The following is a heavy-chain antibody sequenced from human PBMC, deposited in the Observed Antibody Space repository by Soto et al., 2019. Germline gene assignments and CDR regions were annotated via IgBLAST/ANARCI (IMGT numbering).Heavy chain of an antibody. D-gene: IGHD3-22*01. V-gene: IGHV1-3*01. CDR3: ARVYYYDSSGYPSYYYYGMDV. J-gene: IGHJ6*02. CDR1: GYTFTSYA. Sequence: ASVKVSCKASGYTFTSYAMHWARQAPGQRLEWMGWINAGNGNTKYSQKFQGRVTITRDTSASTAYMELSSLRSEDTAVYYCARVYYYDSSGYPSYYYYGMDVWGQGTTVTVSS. CDR2: INAGNGNT.